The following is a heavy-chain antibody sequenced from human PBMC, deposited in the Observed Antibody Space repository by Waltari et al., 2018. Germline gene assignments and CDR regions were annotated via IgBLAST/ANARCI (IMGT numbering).Heavy chain of an antibody. D-gene: IGHD6-19*01. Sequence: EVQPVESGGGLIQPGGSLRLSWAAPGLPVSGTYMIRVRHAPGKGLEWVSVIYSGGSTYYADSVKGRVTISRDTSRNTLYLQMNSLRAEDTAVYYCGSGSAWYGYFDLWGRGTLVTVSS. J-gene: IGHJ2*01. CDR2: IYSGGST. V-gene: IGHV3-53*01. CDR1: GLPVSGTY. CDR3: GSGSAWYGYFDL.